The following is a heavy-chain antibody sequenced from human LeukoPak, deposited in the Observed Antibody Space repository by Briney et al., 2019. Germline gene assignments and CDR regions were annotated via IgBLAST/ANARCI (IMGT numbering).Heavy chain of an antibody. CDR3: ARVPTGGGSWLPY. J-gene: IGHJ4*02. CDR2: INPNSGGT. D-gene: IGHD2-15*01. CDR1: GYTFTGYY. V-gene: IGHV1-2*02. Sequence: GASVKVSCKASGYTFTGYYMHWVRQAPGQGLEWMGWINPNSGGTNYAQKFQGRVTMTRDTSISTAYMELSSLRSEDTAVYYCARVPTGGGSWLPYWGQGTLVTVSS.